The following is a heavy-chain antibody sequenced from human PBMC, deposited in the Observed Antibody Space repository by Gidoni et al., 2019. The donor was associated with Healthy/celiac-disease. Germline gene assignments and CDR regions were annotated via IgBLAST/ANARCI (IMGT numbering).Heavy chain of an antibody. D-gene: IGHD2-21*02. V-gene: IGHV3-23*01. CDR3: AKDLYYCGGDCYLNAMDV. CDR2: SSGGGGST. J-gene: IGHJ6*02. CDR1: GFTFSSYA. Sequence: EVQLLESGGGLVQPGGSLRLSCAASGFTFSSYAMSWVRQAPGKGLEWVSASSGGGGSTYYADSVKGRFTISRDNSKNTLYLQMNSLRAEDTAVYFCAKDLYYCGGDCYLNAMDVWGQGTSVTVSS.